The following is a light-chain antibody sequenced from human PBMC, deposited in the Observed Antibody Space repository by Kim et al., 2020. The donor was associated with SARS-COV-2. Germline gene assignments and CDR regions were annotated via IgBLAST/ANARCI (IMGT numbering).Light chain of an antibody. CDR2: SNN. CDR3: ATWDDSLNGWV. V-gene: IGLV1-44*01. J-gene: IGLJ3*02. CDR1: SSNIGSNT. Sequence: ELTQPPSASGTPGQRVTISCSGSSSNIGSNTVNWYQQLPGTAPKLLIYSNNQRPSGVPDRFSGSNSGTAASLAISGLQYEDEADDYCATWDDSLNGWVCGGGTQLTVL.